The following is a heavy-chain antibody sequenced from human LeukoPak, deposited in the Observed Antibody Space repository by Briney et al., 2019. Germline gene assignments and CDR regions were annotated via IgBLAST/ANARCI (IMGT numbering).Heavy chain of an antibody. V-gene: IGHV1-8*01. Sequence: ASVKVSCKASGYTFTSYDINWVRQATGQGLEWMGWMNPNSGNTGYAQKFQGRVTMTRNTSISTAYMELSSLRSEDTAVYYCARGPAITMIVVVTLGGYYYGMDVWGQGTTVTVSS. D-gene: IGHD3-22*01. J-gene: IGHJ6*02. CDR1: GYTFTSYD. CDR2: MNPNSGNT. CDR3: ARGPAITMIVVVTLGGYYYGMDV.